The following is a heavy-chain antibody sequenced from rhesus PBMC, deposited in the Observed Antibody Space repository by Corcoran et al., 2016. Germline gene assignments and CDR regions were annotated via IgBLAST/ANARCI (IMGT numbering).Heavy chain of an antibody. CDR1: GFSLSTIGMG. CDR2: IYWVDDK. CDR3: ARRRGIAGTTCFDY. J-gene: IGHJ4*01. V-gene: IGHV2-1*01. Sequence: QVTLKESGPALVKPTQTLTLTCTFSGFSLSTIGMGVGWILQPSRKTLAWLAHIYWVDDKRYNTSLKSRLTNSKDTSKNQGVLTMTNMDPVDTATYYCARRRGIAGTTCFDYWGQGVLVTVSS. D-gene: IGHD1-20*01.